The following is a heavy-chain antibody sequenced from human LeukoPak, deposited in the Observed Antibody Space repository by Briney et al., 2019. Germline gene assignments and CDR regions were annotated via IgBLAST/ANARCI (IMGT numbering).Heavy chain of an antibody. V-gene: IGHV4-34*01. Sequence: SETLSLTCVLYGGSSSAYYWSWIRQPPGKGREWIGEINHSGSTNYNPSLKSRVTISVDTSKNQFSLKLSSVTAADTAVYYCASWDPQLGDAFDIWGQGTMVTVSS. CDR2: INHSGST. D-gene: IGHD3-16*01. J-gene: IGHJ3*02. CDR3: ASWDPQLGDAFDI. CDR1: GGSSSAYY.